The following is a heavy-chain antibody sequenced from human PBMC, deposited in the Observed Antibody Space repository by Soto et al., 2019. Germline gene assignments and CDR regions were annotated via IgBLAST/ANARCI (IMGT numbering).Heavy chain of an antibody. CDR3: AYFDWLPY. J-gene: IGHJ4*02. CDR2: MYNTEST. Sequence: SETLSLTCTVSGGSISSYYWSWIRQPPGKGLEWIGYMYNTESTIYNPSLKSRVNKSVDTSKNQFSLKKSSVTAADTAAYYCAYFDWLPYWGQGTLVTVSS. CDR1: GGSISSYY. V-gene: IGHV4-59*08. D-gene: IGHD3-9*01.